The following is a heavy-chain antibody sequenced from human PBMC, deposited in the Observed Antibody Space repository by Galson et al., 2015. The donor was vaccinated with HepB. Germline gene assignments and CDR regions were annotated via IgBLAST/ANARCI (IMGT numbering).Heavy chain of an antibody. J-gene: IGHJ1*01. CDR1: GFTFGDYA. D-gene: IGHD3-22*01. CDR2: IRSKAYGGTT. Sequence: SLRLSCAASGFTFGDYAMSWFRQAPGKGLEWVGFIRSKAYGGTTEYAASLKGKFPISRDDSKRIAYLQMNSLKTEETAVYYCTRGYYYDSSGYYYVGYFQHWGQGTLVTVSS. V-gene: IGHV3-49*03. CDR3: TRGYYYDSSGYYYVGYFQH.